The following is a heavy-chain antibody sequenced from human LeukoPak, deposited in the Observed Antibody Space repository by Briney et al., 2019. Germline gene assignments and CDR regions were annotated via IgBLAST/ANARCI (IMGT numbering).Heavy chain of an antibody. CDR3: ARSPTGDSSGYSYYYYMDV. CDR2: ISSSSSYI. J-gene: IGHJ6*03. Sequence: GGSLRLSCAASGFTFSSYSMNWVRQAPGKGLEWVSSISSSSSYIYYADSVKGRFTISRDNAKNSLYLQMNSLRAEDTAVYYCARSPTGDSSGYSYYYYMDVWGKGTTVTVSS. V-gene: IGHV3-21*01. D-gene: IGHD3-22*01. CDR1: GFTFSSYS.